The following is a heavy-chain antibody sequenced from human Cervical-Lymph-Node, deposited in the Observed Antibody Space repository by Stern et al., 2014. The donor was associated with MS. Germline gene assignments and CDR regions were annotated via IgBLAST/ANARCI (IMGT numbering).Heavy chain of an antibody. V-gene: IGHV1-69*06. J-gene: IGHJ3*02. Sequence: QMQLVQSGAEVKRPGSSVKVSCKASGATFSSYGISWVRQAPGQGLEWVGRLIPIVGSPNYARKFQGTVTITADKSTSTAYMELSSLRSEDTAVYYCARDQSGANNAFDIWGQGTLVTVTS. CDR3: ARDQSGANNAFDI. CDR2: LIPIVGSP. D-gene: IGHD1-26*01. CDR1: GATFSSYG.